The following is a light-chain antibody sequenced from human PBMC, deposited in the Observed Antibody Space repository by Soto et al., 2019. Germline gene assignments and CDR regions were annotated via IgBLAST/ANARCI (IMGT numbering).Light chain of an antibody. CDR1: QSVSSN. Sequence: EIVMTQSPATLSVSPGERATLSCRASQSVSSNLAWYQQKPGQAPRLLIYGASTRATGIPARFSGSGSGTEFTLTISSLQSEYLSVYYCQQYNSWPPLTFGGGTKVEIK. CDR3: QQYNSWPPLT. V-gene: IGKV3-15*01. CDR2: GAS. J-gene: IGKJ4*01.